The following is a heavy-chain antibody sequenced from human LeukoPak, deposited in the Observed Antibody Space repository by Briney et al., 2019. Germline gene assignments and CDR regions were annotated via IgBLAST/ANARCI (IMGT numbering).Heavy chain of an antibody. CDR1: GGSISSYY. Sequence: SETLSLTCTVSGGSISSYYWSWIRQPPGKGLEWIGEINHSGSTNYNPSLKSRVTISVDTSKNQFSLKLSSVTAADTAVYYCARGLGAAVFDYWGQGTLVTVSS. V-gene: IGHV4-34*01. CDR3: ARGLGAAVFDY. J-gene: IGHJ4*02. D-gene: IGHD6-13*01. CDR2: INHSGST.